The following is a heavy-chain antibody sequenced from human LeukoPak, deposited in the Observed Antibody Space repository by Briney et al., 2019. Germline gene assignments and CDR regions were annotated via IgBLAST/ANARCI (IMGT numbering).Heavy chain of an antibody. CDR2: INHSGST. D-gene: IGHD6-6*01. Sequence: SETLSLTCTVSGGSISSYYWSWIRQPPGKGLEWIGEINHSGSTNYNPSLKSRVTISVDTSKNQFSLKLSSVTAADTAVYYCARGGEQLDFDYWGQGTLVTVSS. J-gene: IGHJ4*02. CDR3: ARGGEQLDFDY. V-gene: IGHV4-34*01. CDR1: GGSISSYY.